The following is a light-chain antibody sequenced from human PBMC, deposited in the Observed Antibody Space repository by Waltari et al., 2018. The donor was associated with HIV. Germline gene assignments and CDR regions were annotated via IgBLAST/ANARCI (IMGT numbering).Light chain of an antibody. Sequence: QSALTQPASVSGSPGQSITISCTGTSGHVASYNLACLFQQHPDKAPKLIIYEVTKRPSGISTRFSGSKSGNTASLTISGLQSDDEADYYCCSYAGTNAFGAFGGGTKLTVL. J-gene: IGLJ2*01. CDR3: CSYAGTNAFGA. V-gene: IGLV2-23*02. CDR2: EVT. CDR1: SGHVASYNL.